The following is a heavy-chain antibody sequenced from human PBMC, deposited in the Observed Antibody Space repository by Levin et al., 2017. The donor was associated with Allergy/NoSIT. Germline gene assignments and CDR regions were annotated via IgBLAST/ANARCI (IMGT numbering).Heavy chain of an antibody. CDR1: GFTFTAYA. Sequence: GGSLRLSCATSGFTFTAYAISWVRQAPGKGLEWVSGMSASGATTYYADSVKGRFTISRDNSKNTLYLQMNSLRAEDTAIYYCAKGEPADYWGQGTLVIVSS. J-gene: IGHJ4*02. CDR3: AKGEPADY. V-gene: IGHV3-23*01. CDR2: MSASGATT. D-gene: IGHD1-14*01.